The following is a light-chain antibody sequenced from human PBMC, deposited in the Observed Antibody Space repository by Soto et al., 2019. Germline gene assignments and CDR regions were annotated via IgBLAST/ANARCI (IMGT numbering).Light chain of an antibody. Sequence: MSQSPSTLPASVGNRVTVTCRASQIISNWLAWYQQKPGTAPKVLIYHASNLKSGVPSRFSGSGSGTEFTLTISSLQPDDFATYYCQHYNTYSEAFGQGTKVDI. V-gene: IGKV1-5*01. CDR1: QIISNW. CDR3: QHYNTYSEA. J-gene: IGKJ1*01. CDR2: HAS.